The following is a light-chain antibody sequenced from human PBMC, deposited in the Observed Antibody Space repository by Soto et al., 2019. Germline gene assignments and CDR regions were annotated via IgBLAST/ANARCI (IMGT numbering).Light chain of an antibody. CDR1: QSVSSN. CDR2: GAS. CDR3: QQYNNWPLT. V-gene: IGKV3-15*01. Sequence: EIVMTQSPATLSVSPGERATLSCRASQSVSSNLAWYQQKPGQAPRLLIYGASPRATGIPARFSGSVSGTEFTLTISSLQSEDFAVYYCQQYNNWPLTFGGGTKVEIK. J-gene: IGKJ4*01.